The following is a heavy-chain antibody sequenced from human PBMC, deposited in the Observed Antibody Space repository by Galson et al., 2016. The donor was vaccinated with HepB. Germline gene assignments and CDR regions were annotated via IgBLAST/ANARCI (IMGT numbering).Heavy chain of an antibody. CDR3: ARHHSSSYYYMDV. CDR1: GFTLSDYY. D-gene: IGHD6-13*01. V-gene: IGHV3-11*06. J-gene: IGHJ6*03. Sequence: SLRLSCAASGFTLSDYYMSWIRQAPGKGLEWISYISSSGSYTNYADSVKGRFTISRDNAKNSLYLQMNSLRAEDTAVYHCARHHSSSYYYMDVWGKGTTVTVSS. CDR2: ISSSGSYT.